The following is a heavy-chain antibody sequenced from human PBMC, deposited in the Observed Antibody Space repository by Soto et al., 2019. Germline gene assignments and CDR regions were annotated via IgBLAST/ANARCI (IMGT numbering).Heavy chain of an antibody. J-gene: IGHJ3*02. CDR3: ERAQWELRLDDFDI. CDR2: SSSSGSTI. D-gene: IGHD1-26*01. CDR1: GFTFTDYY. Sequence: GGFLIPSCPASGFTFTDYYTSWIRQAPGKGLEWVSYSSSSGSTIYYEDYVEGRFTISRHNAHKSLYLQMNSLRAEDTDLHYCERAQWELRLDDFDIWGQGTMVTV. V-gene: IGHV3-11*01.